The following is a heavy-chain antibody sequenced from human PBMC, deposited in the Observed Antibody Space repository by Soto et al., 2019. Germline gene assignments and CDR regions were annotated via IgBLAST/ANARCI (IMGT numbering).Heavy chain of an antibody. CDR1: GFTFSNYT. Sequence: GGSLRLSCAASGFTFSNYTMHWVRQAPGKGLEWVALISYDEIDKYFADAVKGRFTISRDNSKNTMYLQMDSLRAEDTAVYYCAGRSGSSDYWGRGTLVTVSS. V-gene: IGHV3-30*04. J-gene: IGHJ4*02. CDR3: AGRSGSSDY. CDR2: ISYDEIDK. D-gene: IGHD3-10*01.